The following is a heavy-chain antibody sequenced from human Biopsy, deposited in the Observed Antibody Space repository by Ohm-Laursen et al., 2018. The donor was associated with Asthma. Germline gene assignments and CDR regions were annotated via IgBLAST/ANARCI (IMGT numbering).Heavy chain of an antibody. CDR3: ARTYFDFLTGQVHDAFAM. CDR1: GDSFSNYA. CDR2: LIPVLGTP. V-gene: IGHV1-69*01. D-gene: IGHD3-9*01. J-gene: IGHJ3*02. Sequence: SSVKVSCKASGDSFSNYAISWVRQAPGQGLEWMGGLIPVLGTPDHAQMFEGRVTITADESTSTAYMDLSSLRSEDTAVYYCARTYFDFLTGQVHDAFAMWGQGTMVTVSS.